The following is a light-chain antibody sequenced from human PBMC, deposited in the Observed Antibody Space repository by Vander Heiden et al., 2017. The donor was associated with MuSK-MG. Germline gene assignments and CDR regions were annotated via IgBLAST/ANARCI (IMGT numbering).Light chain of an antibody. Sequence: DIQMTQSLSTLSAPAVDRATITCRASQSISSWLAWYQQKPGKAPNLLIYKASTLQNGVPSRFSGSGSGTEFTLTISSLQPDDFATYYCQQYNSYSPPLTFGGGTKVKIK. V-gene: IGKV1-5*03. J-gene: IGKJ4*01. CDR3: QQYNSYSPPLT. CDR1: QSISSW. CDR2: KAS.